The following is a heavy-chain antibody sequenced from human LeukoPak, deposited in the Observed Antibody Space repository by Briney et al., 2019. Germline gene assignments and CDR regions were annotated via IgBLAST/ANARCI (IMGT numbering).Heavy chain of an antibody. D-gene: IGHD4-17*01. CDR2: IYHSGST. CDR3: ARLDYGDYLLDY. CDR1: GGSISSSNW. Sequence: PSETLSLTCAVSGGSISSSNWWSWVRQPPGKGLEWIGEIYHSGSTNYNPFLKSRVTISVDKSKNQFSLKLSSVTAADTAVYYCARLDYGDYLLDYWGQGTLVTVSS. J-gene: IGHJ4*02. V-gene: IGHV4-4*02.